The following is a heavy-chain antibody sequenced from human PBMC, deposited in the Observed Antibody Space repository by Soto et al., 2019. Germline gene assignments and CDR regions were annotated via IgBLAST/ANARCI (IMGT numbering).Heavy chain of an antibody. CDR2: MYSSGSS. D-gene: IGHD2-15*01. CDR3: AREWSAFDY. Sequence: QVQLQESGPGLVKPSETLSLTCTVSGGSITSYKWSWIRQSPGKGLEWIAYMYSSGSSSYNPSLKSRVTISVDTSKNQYCLKLNSATAADTAVYYCAREWSAFDYWGQGILVTVSS. V-gene: IGHV4-59*01. CDR1: GGSITSYK. J-gene: IGHJ4*02.